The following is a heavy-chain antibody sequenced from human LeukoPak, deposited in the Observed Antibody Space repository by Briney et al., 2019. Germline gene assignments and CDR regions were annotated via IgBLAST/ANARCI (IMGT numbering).Heavy chain of an antibody. CDR3: AKVEPSFDY. Sequence: SETLSLTCAVYGGPLSGYYWSWIRQPPGRGLEWIGEINHSGSAKCNPSLKSRVTMSVDTSKNQFSLRLSSVTAADTAVYYCAKVEPSFDYWGQGTLVTVSS. CDR1: GGPLSGYY. J-gene: IGHJ4*02. V-gene: IGHV4-34*01. CDR2: INHSGSA. D-gene: IGHD1-1*01.